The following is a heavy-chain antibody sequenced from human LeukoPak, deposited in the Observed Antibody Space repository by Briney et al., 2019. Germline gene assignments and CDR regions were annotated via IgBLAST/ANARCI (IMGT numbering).Heavy chain of an antibody. CDR1: GFTFSSYA. CDR3: AKDEGYCSSTSCPAPDAFDI. V-gene: IGHV3-23*01. Sequence: GGSLRLSCAASGFTFSSYAMSWVRQAPGKGLEWVSAISGSGGSTYYADSVKGRFTISRDNSKNTLYLQMNGLRAEDTAVYYCAKDEGYCSSTSCPAPDAFDIWGQGTMVTVSS. CDR2: ISGSGGST. D-gene: IGHD2-2*01. J-gene: IGHJ3*02.